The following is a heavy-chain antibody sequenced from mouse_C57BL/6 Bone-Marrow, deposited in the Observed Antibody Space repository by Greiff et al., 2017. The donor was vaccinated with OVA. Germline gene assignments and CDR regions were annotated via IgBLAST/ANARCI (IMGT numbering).Heavy chain of an antibody. J-gene: IGHJ1*03. CDR3: ARRKDYDYDIWYFDV. Sequence: LVESGGGLVKPGGSLKLSCAASGFTFSSYTMSWVRQTPEKRLEWVATISGGGGNTYYPDSVKGQFTISRDNAKNTLYLQMSSLRSEDTALYYCARRKDYDYDIWYFDVWGTGTTVTVSS. V-gene: IGHV5-9*01. CDR1: GFTFSSYT. CDR2: ISGGGGNT. D-gene: IGHD2-4*01.